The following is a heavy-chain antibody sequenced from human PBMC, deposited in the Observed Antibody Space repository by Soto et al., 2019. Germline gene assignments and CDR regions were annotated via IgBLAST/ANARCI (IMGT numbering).Heavy chain of an antibody. Sequence: SGPTLVNPTQTLTMTCTFSGFSLSTSGMCVSWIRQPPGKALEWLARIDWDDDKYYSTSLKTRLTISKDTSKNQVVLTMTNMDPVDTATYYCARISDYGPLYYFDYWGQGTLVTLSS. CDR2: IDWDDDK. CDR1: GFSLSTSGMC. J-gene: IGHJ4*02. V-gene: IGHV2-70*11. CDR3: ARISDYGPLYYFDY. D-gene: IGHD3-10*01.